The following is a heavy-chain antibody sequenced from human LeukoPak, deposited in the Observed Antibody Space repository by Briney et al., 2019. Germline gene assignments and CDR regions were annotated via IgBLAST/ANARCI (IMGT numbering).Heavy chain of an antibody. D-gene: IGHD6-6*01. CDR2: IYYSGST. Sequence: SETLSLTCTVSGGSISSSYYYWGWIRQPPGKGLEWIGSIYYSGSTYYNPSLKSRVTISVDTSKNQFSLKLSSVTAADTAVYYCARGARMTDAFDIWGQGTMVTVSS. J-gene: IGHJ3*02. V-gene: IGHV4-39*07. CDR3: ARGARMTDAFDI. CDR1: GGSISSSYYY.